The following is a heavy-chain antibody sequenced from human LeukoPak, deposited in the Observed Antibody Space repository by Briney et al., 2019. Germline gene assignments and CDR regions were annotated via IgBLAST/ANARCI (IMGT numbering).Heavy chain of an antibody. CDR3: AKDSGSSFALDY. CDR1: GYTLTELS. D-gene: IGHD1-26*01. CDR2: FDPEDGET. V-gene: IGHV1-24*01. J-gene: IGHJ4*02. Sequence: ASVKVSCKVSGYTLTELSMHWVRQAPGKGLEWRGGFDPEDGETTYAQKFQGRVTMTEDTSTDTAYMELSSLRSEDTAVYYCAKDSGSSFALDYWGQGNLVTVSS.